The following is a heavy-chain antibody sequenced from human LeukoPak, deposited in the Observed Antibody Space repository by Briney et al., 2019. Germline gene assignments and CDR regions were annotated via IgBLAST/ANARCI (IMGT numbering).Heavy chain of an antibody. V-gene: IGHV1-46*01. CDR3: ARTGGYSYGDSGHFDY. CDR2: INPSGGST. Sequence: ASVKVSCKASGYTFTIFYMHWVRQAPGQGLEWMGIINPSGGSTSYAQRFIDRVSMTRDTSTSKVYMELSRLTSDDTAVYYCARTGGYSYGDSGHFDYWGQGTLVTVSS. D-gene: IGHD5-18*01. J-gene: IGHJ4*02. CDR1: GYTFTIFY.